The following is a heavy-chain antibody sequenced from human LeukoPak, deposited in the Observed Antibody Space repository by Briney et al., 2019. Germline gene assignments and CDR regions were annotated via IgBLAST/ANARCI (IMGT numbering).Heavy chain of an antibody. D-gene: IGHD6-19*01. Sequence: PGRSLRLSCAASGFTFSSYGISWVRRAQGKGLESVSGISGSGGSTYYAGSVKGRFTISRDNSKNTLYLQMNSLRAEDTAVYYCARDTPVAVAVFDYWGQGTLVTVSP. CDR3: ARDTPVAVAVFDY. CDR2: ISGSGGST. J-gene: IGHJ4*02. CDR1: GFTFSSYG. V-gene: IGHV3-23*01.